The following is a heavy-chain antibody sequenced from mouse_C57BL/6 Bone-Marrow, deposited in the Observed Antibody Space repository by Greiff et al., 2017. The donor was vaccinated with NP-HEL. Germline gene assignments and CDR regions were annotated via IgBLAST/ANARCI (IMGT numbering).Heavy chain of an antibody. V-gene: IGHV5-6*01. Sequence: EVMLVESGGDLVKPGGSLKLSCAASGFTFSSYGMSWVRQTPDKRLEWVATISSGGSYNYYPDSVKGRFTISRDNAKNTLYLQMSSLKSEDTAMYYCARQGYYDYDDYAMDYWGQGTSVTVSS. D-gene: IGHD2-4*01. CDR3: ARQGYYDYDDYAMDY. CDR1: GFTFSSYG. CDR2: ISSGGSYN. J-gene: IGHJ4*01.